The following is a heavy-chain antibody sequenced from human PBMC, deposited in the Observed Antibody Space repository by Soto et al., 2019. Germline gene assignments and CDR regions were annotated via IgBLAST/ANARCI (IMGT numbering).Heavy chain of an antibody. J-gene: IGHJ3*02. Sequence: GASVKVSCKASGYTFTGYYMHWVRQAPGQGLEWMGWINPNSGGTNYAQKFQGRVTMTRDTSISTAYMELSRLRSDDTAVYYCAREIVFIVVVPAADDAFDIWGQGTMVTVSS. CDR1: GYTFTGYY. V-gene: IGHV1-2*02. D-gene: IGHD2-2*01. CDR3: AREIVFIVVVPAADDAFDI. CDR2: INPNSGGT.